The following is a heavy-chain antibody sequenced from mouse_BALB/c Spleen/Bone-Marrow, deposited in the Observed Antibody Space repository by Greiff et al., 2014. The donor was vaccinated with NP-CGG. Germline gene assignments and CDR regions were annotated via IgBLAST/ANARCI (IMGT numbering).Heavy chain of an antibody. J-gene: IGHJ3*01. V-gene: IGHV1-7*01. D-gene: IGHD2-2*01. CDR2: INPSTGYT. CDR1: GYTFTSYW. CDR3: ARSRDGYDSFAY. Sequence: VQLQQSGAELAKPGASVKMSCKASGYTFTSYWMHWVKQRPGQGLEWTGYINPSTGYTEYNQKFKDKATLTADKSSSTAYMQLSSLTSEDSAVYYCARSRDGYDSFAYWGQGTLVTVSA.